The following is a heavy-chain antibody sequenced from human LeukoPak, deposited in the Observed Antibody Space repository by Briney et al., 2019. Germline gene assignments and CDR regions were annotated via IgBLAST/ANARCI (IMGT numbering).Heavy chain of an antibody. CDR1: GFTFSTYN. D-gene: IGHD3-9*01. CDR2: ITSGGTYT. V-gene: IGHV3-21*06. CDR3: ARGHYDILTASYKWTPDY. Sequence: GGSLRLSCAASGFTFSTYNMNWVRQAPGKGLEWVSTITSGGTYTYYADSVKGRFTTSRDNAKNSLSLQLSSLRAEDTAVYYCARGHYDILTASYKWTPDYWGQGILVTVSS. J-gene: IGHJ4*02.